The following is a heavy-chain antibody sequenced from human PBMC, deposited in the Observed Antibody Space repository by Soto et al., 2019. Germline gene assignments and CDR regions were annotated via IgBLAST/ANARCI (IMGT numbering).Heavy chain of an antibody. Sequence: QVQLQESGPGLVKPSETLSLTCTVSGGSISSYYWSWIRQPPGKGLEWNGYIYYSGGTNYNPSLKSRVTISVDSSKNHFSLKLSSVTAADTAVYYCARRYGGNLDYWGQGTLVTVSS. D-gene: IGHD1-26*01. CDR2: IYYSGGT. J-gene: IGHJ4*02. V-gene: IGHV4-59*08. CDR3: ARRYGGNLDY. CDR1: GGSISSYY.